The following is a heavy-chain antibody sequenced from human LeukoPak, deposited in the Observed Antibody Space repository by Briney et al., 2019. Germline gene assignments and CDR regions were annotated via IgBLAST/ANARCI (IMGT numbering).Heavy chain of an antibody. J-gene: IGHJ4*02. CDR2: IYGGGNI. CDR3: TRGAGYNYPYYFDY. V-gene: IGHV3-53*01. D-gene: IGHD5-24*01. CDR1: GFTVSSNY. Sequence: GGSLRLSCAASGFTVSSNYMNWVRQAPGKGLEWVSVIYGGGNIYYADSVKGRFTISRDNSKNTLYLQMNSLRAEDTAVYYCTRGAGYNYPYYFDYWGQGTPVTVSS.